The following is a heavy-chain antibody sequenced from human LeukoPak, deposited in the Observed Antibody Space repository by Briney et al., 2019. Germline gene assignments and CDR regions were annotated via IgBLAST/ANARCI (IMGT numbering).Heavy chain of an antibody. V-gene: IGHV3-30*02. D-gene: IGHD2-2*01. CDR3: ATSDFYCSSTSCYDY. CDR1: GFTFSSYG. J-gene: IGHJ4*02. Sequence: PGGSLRLSCAASGFTFSSYGMHWVRQAPGKGLEWVAFIRYDGSNKYYADSVKGRFTISRDNSKNTLYLQMNSLRAEDTAVYYCATSDFYCSSTSCYDYWGQGTLVTVYS. CDR2: IRYDGSNK.